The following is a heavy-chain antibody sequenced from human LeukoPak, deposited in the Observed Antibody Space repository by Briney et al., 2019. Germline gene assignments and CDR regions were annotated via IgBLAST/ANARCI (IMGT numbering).Heavy chain of an antibody. Sequence: SETLSLTCTVSGGSISSSSYYWGWIRQPPGKGLEWIGIIYYSGSTYYNPSLKSRLTISVDTSKNQFSLKLSPVTATDTAVYYCARGPTSYHDFWSGSHDAFDIWGQGTMVTVSS. CDR1: GGSISSSSYY. CDR3: ARGPTSYHDFWSGSHDAFDI. CDR2: IYYSGST. D-gene: IGHD3-3*01. V-gene: IGHV4-39*01. J-gene: IGHJ3*02.